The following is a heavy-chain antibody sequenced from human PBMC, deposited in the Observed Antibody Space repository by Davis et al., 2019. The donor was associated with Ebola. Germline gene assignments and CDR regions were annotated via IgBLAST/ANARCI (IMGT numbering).Heavy chain of an antibody. D-gene: IGHD5-12*01. CDR3: TTPGGQDSGYDVFDI. J-gene: IGHJ3*02. V-gene: IGHV1-46*03. Sequence: AASVKVSCKASGYTFTSYYMHWVRQAPGQGLEWMGIINPNDGRTIYAQKFQGRVTVTRDTSTTTVYMDLSSLRSEDTALYYCTTPGGQDSGYDVFDIRGQGTMVTVSS. CDR1: GYTFTSYY. CDR2: INPNDGRT.